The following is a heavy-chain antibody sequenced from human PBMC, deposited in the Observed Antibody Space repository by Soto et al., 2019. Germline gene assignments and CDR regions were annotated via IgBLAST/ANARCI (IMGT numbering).Heavy chain of an antibody. CDR2: SNHSGST. CDR1: GGSFSGYL. J-gene: IGHJ6*02. V-gene: IGHV4-34*01. Sequence: QVQLQQWGAGLLKPSETLSLTCAVYGGSFSGYLWSWIRQPPGKGLEWIGESNHSGSTNYNPSLESRVTISVDTSKNQFSLKLSSVTAADTAVYYCASRYSSGFYGMDVWGQGTTVTVSS. CDR3: ASRYSSGFYGMDV. D-gene: IGHD6-19*01.